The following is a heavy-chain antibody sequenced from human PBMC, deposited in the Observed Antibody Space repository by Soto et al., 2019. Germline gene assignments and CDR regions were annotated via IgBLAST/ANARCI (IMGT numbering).Heavy chain of an antibody. J-gene: IGHJ3*02. CDR2: INAGNGNT. CDR1: GYTFTSYA. V-gene: IGHV1-3*01. CDR3: ARRRVRWYDAFDI. Sequence: GASVKVSCKASGYTFTSYAMHWVRQAPGQRLEWMGWINAGNGNTKYSQKFQGRVTITRDTSASTAYMELSSLRSEDTAVYYCARRRVRWYDAFDIWGQGTMVTVSS. D-gene: IGHD2-15*01.